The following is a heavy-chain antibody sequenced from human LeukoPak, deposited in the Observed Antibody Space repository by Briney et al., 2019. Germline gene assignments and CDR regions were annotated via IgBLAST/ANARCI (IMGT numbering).Heavy chain of an antibody. V-gene: IGHV4-59*12. J-gene: IGHJ3*02. CDR3: ARGLGNRITMIVVVKSGAFDI. D-gene: IGHD3-22*01. Sequence: SETLSLTCTVSGGSISSYYWSWIRQPPGKGLEWIGYIYYSGSTNYNPSLKSRVTISVDTSKNQFSLKLSSVTAADTAVYYCARGLGNRITMIVVVKSGAFDIWGQGTMVTVSS. CDR2: IYYSGST. CDR1: GGSISSYY.